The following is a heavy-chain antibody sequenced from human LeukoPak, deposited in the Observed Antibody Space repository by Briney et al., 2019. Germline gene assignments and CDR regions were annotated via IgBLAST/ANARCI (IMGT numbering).Heavy chain of an antibody. CDR1: DYSISSGYY. J-gene: IGHJ4*02. CDR3: ASQEWSGSDYFDY. V-gene: IGHV4-38-2*01. D-gene: IGHD3-3*01. CDR2: IYHSGST. Sequence: RSSETLSLTCSVSDYSISSGYYWGWIRQPPGEGLEWIGSIYHSGSTYYNPSLKSRVSISVDTSKNQFSLKLSSVTAADTAVYYCASQEWSGSDYFDYWGQGTLVTVSS.